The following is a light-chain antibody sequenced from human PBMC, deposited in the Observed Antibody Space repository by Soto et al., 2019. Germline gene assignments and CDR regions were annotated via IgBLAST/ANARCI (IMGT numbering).Light chain of an antibody. V-gene: IGKV3-20*01. CDR2: GAS. J-gene: IGKJ1*01. Sequence: IVLTQWPGTLSLSPGERATLSCRASQSVSSSYLAWYQQKPGQAPRLLIYGASSRATGIPDRFSGSGSGTDFTLTISRLEPEDFAVYYCQQYGSSSWTFGQGTKVDIK. CDR1: QSVSSSY. CDR3: QQYGSSSWT.